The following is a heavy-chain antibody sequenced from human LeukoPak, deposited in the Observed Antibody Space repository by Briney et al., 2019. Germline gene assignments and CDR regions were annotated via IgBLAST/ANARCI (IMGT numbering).Heavy chain of an antibody. CDR3: ARHGAAYDYDF. J-gene: IGHJ4*02. Sequence: PSETLSLTCTVSGGSISSYYWSWLRQPPGKGLEWIGYVSYSGSTNCNPSLKSRVTISQDTSKNQFSLKLSSATAADTAVYYCARHGAAYDYDFWGQGTLVTVSS. V-gene: IGHV4-59*08. CDR2: VSYSGST. CDR1: GGSISSYY. D-gene: IGHD5-12*01.